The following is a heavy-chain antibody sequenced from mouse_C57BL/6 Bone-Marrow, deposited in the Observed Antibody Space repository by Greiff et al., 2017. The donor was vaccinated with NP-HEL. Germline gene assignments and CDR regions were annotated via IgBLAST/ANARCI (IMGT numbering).Heavy chain of an antibody. CDR3: APLLLRYPYFDY. Sequence: VQLQQSGPELVKPGASVKISCKASGYAFSSSWMNWVKQRPGKGLEWIGRIYPGDGDTNYNGKFKGKATLTADKSSSTAYMQLSSLTSEDSAVYFCAPLLLRYPYFDYWGQGTTLTVSS. CDR1: GYAFSSSW. CDR2: IYPGDGDT. D-gene: IGHD1-1*01. V-gene: IGHV1-82*01. J-gene: IGHJ2*01.